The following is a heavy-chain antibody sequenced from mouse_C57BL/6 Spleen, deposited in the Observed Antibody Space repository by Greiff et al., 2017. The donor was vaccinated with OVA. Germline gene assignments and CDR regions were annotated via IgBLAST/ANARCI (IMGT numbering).Heavy chain of an antibody. J-gene: IGHJ2*01. CDR3: APYYYGRFDY. CDR2: IDPSDSYT. V-gene: IGHV1-69*01. CDR1: GYTFTSYW. D-gene: IGHD1-1*01. Sequence: QVQLKQPGAELVMPGASVKLSCKASGYTFTSYWMHWVKQRPGQGLEWIGEIDPSDSYTNYNQKFKGKSTLTVDKSSSTAYMQLSSLTSEDSAVYYCAPYYYGRFDYWGQGTTLTVSS.